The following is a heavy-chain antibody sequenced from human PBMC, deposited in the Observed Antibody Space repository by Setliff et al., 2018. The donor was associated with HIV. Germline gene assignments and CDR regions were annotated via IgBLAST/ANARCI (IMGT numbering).Heavy chain of an antibody. V-gene: IGHV3-48*04. CDR1: GFTFSRYA. CDR2: ISSSGSTI. D-gene: IGHD4-17*01. CDR3: ARAKDTVTARYFDY. J-gene: IGHJ4*02. Sequence: GGSLRLSCAASGFTFSRYAMSWIRQAPGKGLEWVSYISSSGSTIYYADSVKGRFTISRDNAKNSLYLQMNSLRAEDTAVYYCARAKDTVTARYFDYWGQGTLVTVSS.